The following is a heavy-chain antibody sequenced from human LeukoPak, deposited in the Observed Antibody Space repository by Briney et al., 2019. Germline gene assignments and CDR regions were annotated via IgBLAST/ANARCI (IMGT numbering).Heavy chain of an antibody. CDR2: IDHSGNT. D-gene: IGHD1-26*01. CDR1: GGSFSDYF. Sequence: SETLPLTCTVYGGSFSDYFWTWIRQSPGKGLEWIGDIDHSGNTNYNPSLKSRVTISVDTFKNQFSLSLTSVTAADTAVYFCARGRRLVGAQRPLYFYYYYFDVWGKGTTVTVSS. V-gene: IGHV4-34*01. CDR3: ARGRRLVGAQRPLYFYYYYFDV. J-gene: IGHJ6*03.